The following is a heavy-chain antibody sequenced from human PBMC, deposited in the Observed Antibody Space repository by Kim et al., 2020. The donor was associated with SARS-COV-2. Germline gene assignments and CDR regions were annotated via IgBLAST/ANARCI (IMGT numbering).Heavy chain of an antibody. J-gene: IGHJ5*02. D-gene: IGHD2-2*01. CDR1: GYTFTGYY. CDR3: ATQRYYQLLWGYNWFDP. V-gene: IGHV1-2*02. CDR2: INPNSGGT. Sequence: ASVKVSCKASGYTFTGYYMHWVRQAPGQGLEWMGWINPNSGGTNYAQKFQGRVTMTRDTSISTAYMELSRLRSDDTAVYYCATQRYYQLLWGYNWFDPWGQGTLVTVSS.